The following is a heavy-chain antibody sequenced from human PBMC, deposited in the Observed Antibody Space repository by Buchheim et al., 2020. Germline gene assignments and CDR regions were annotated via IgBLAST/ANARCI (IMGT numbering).Heavy chain of an antibody. J-gene: IGHJ6*02. V-gene: IGHV3-74*01. D-gene: IGHD3-10*01. CDR3: AREGMGPIFYHYYGMDV. Sequence: EVQLAETGGGLVQPGGSLRLSCTVSGFTFSDYWMHWVRQVPGQGLVWVARINGDGAGTAYADSVKGRFTISRDNAKSTLYLQMNSVRADDTAVYYCAREGMGPIFYHYYGMDVWGQGTT. CDR2: INGDGAGT. CDR1: GFTFSDYW.